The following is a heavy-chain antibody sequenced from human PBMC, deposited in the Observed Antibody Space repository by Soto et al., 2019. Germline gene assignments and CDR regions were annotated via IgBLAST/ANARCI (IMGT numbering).Heavy chain of an antibody. CDR2: ISGYNGDT. V-gene: IGHV1-18*01. Sequence: GASVKVSCKASGYTFTRYGISWVRQAPGQGLEWMGWISGYNGDTNYAQKFQDRVSMTIDTSTGTAYMELRSLRSDDTAVYYCARVDWSVVRGVIIRYYYGMDVWGQGTTVTVSS. J-gene: IGHJ6*02. CDR3: ARVDWSVVRGVIIRYYYGMDV. D-gene: IGHD3-10*01. CDR1: GYTFTRYG.